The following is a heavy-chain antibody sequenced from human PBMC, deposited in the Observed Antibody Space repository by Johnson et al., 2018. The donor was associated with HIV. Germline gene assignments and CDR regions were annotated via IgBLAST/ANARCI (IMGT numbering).Heavy chain of an antibody. Sequence: QMHLVESGGGVVQPGRSLRLSCAASEFTFSNYAMHWVRQAPGKGLEWVAVVPDDGDNKYYADSVKGRFTISRDNSKNTLYLQMNSLRAEDTAIYYCARGQLWLLDDALDIWGQGTMVTVSS. V-gene: IGHV3-30-3*01. D-gene: IGHD5-18*01. CDR3: ARGQLWLLDDALDI. J-gene: IGHJ3*02. CDR1: EFTFSNYA. CDR2: VPDDGDNK.